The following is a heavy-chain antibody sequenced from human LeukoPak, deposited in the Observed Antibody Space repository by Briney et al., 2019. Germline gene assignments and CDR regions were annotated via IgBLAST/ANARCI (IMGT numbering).Heavy chain of an antibody. D-gene: IGHD1-26*01. V-gene: IGHV4-39*01. CDR2: ISSSGKA. CDR1: RGSITTTDFD. Sequence: SETLSLTCADSRGSITTTDFDWAWIRQPPGQGFEWIATISSSGKAYYYPSLMSQVTISVDTSKNQFSLDVTSVTAADTGLFYCARFKGGTGFDYWGRGILVIVS. J-gene: IGHJ4*02. CDR3: ARFKGGTGFDY.